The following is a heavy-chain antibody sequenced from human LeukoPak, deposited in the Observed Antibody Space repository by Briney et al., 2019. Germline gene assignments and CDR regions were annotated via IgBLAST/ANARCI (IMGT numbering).Heavy chain of an antibody. D-gene: IGHD4-17*01. J-gene: IGHJ5*02. CDR2: IMPLFGTA. Sequence: SVKVSCKTSGGTFNNSAISWVRQAPGRGLEWLGGIMPLFGTAGYAQKFQGRVTITKDESTGTVYLELTSLTSDDTAVYYCARDVHGDYGSGWFDPWGQGTLVSVSS. CDR3: ARDVHGDYGSGWFDP. CDR1: GGTFNNSA. V-gene: IGHV1-69*05.